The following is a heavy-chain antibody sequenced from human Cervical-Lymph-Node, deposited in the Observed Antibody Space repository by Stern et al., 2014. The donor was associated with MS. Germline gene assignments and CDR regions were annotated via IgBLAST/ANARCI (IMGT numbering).Heavy chain of an antibody. V-gene: IGHV3-33*01. D-gene: IGHD3-3*01. CDR3: ARERILEGLDY. CDR2: IWYDGSNK. CDR1: GFTFSSYG. Sequence: VQLEESGGGVVQPGRSLRLSCAAYGFTFSSYGMHWVRQAPGKGLEWVAVIWYDGSNKYYADSVKGRFTISRDNSKNTLYLQMNSLRAEDTAVYYCARERILEGLDYWGQGTLVTVSS. J-gene: IGHJ4*02.